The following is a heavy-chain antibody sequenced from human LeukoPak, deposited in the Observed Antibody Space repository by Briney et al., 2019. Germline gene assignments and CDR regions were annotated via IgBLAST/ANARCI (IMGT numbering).Heavy chain of an antibody. CDR2: INHSGST. Sequence: SQTLSLTCAVYGGSFSGYYWSWIRQPPGKGLEWIGEINHSGSTNYNPSLKSRVTISVDTSKDQFSLKLSSVTAADTAVYYCARGGRYYGSGSYYRWDFDYWGQGTLVTVSS. V-gene: IGHV4-34*01. CDR3: ARGGRYYGSGSYYRWDFDY. CDR1: GGSFSGYY. J-gene: IGHJ4*02. D-gene: IGHD3-10*01.